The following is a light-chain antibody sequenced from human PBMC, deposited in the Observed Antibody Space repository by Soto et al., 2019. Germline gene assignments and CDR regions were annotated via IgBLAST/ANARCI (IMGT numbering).Light chain of an antibody. Sequence: DIQMTQSPSTLSASVGDRVTITCRASQSIGSWLAWYQQKPGKAPKLLIYQASSLESGVPSRFSGSGSETEFTLTISSLQPDDFATYYCQQYNSYSRYTFGQGTKLEIK. V-gene: IGKV1-5*03. CDR2: QAS. CDR1: QSIGSW. J-gene: IGKJ2*01. CDR3: QQYNSYSRYT.